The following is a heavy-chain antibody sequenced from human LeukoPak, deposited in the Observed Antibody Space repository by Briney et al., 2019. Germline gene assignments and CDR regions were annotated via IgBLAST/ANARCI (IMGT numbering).Heavy chain of an antibody. J-gene: IGHJ4*02. V-gene: IGHV3-21*01. CDR2: ISSSSSYI. D-gene: IGHD4-23*01. CDR1: GFTFSGYS. CDR3: ARVYDYGGNHFDY. Sequence: PGGSLRLSCAASGFTFSGYSMNWVRQAPGKGLEWVSSISSSSSYIYYADSVKGRFTISRDNAKNSLYLQMNSLRAEDTAVYYCARVYDYGGNHFDYWGQGTLVTVSS.